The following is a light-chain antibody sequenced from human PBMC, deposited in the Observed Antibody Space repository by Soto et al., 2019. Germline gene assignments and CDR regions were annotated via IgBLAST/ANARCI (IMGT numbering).Light chain of an antibody. CDR1: QSISSY. J-gene: IGKJ1*01. Sequence: DIQMTQSPSSLSASVGDRVTITCRASQSISSYLNWYQQKPGKAPKLLIYAASSLQSGVPSRFSGSGSGTDFTLTISSLQPEDFATYYCQQSYSTLPWTFGQGTKVESK. V-gene: IGKV1-39*01. CDR3: QQSYSTLPWT. CDR2: AAS.